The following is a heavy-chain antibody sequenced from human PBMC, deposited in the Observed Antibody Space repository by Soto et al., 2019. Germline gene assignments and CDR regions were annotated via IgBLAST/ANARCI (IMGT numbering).Heavy chain of an antibody. CDR3: ARLPNKSPQN. J-gene: IGHJ1*01. CDR2: LSNDGSST. Sequence: EVQLVESGGGLVQPGGSLRLSCVASGFTFSSYWMHWVRQAPGKGLVWVSSLSNDGSSTSYADPVKGRFTISRDNAKNTLYLQMNSLRAEDTAVYYCARLPNKSPQNWGQGTLVIVSP. V-gene: IGHV3-74*01. CDR1: GFTFSSYW.